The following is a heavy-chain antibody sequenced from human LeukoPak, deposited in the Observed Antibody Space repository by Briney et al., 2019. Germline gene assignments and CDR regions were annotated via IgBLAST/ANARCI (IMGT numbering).Heavy chain of an antibody. V-gene: IGHV4-4*07. CDR1: GTSVSSYY. CDR2: IYTRGST. CDR3: ARGRYCSATTCSGGDAFDI. Sequence: KPSETLSLTCTVSGTSVSSYYWSWIRQPAGRGLEWIGRIYTRGSTNYNPSLQSRVSMSVDSSKSQFSLRLTSVTAADTAIYYCARGRYCSATTCSGGDAFDIWGQGTVVTVSS. D-gene: IGHD2-8*02. J-gene: IGHJ3*02.